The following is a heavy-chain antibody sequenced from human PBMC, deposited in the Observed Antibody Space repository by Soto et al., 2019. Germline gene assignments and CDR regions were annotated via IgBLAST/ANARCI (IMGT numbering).Heavy chain of an antibody. Sequence: QVQLVQSGAEVKKPGSSVKVSCKASGGTFSSYAISWVRQAPGQGLEWMGGIIPIFGTANYAQKFQGRVTITADESTSTAYMELSSLRSEDTAVYYCASGRGYSYGQPYYYYGMDVWGQGTTVTVSS. V-gene: IGHV1-69*01. CDR2: IIPIFGTA. J-gene: IGHJ6*02. D-gene: IGHD5-18*01. CDR3: ASGRGYSYGQPYYYYGMDV. CDR1: GGTFSSYA.